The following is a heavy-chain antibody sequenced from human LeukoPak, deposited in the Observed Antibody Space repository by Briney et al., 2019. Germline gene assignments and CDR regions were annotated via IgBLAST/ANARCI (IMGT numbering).Heavy chain of an antibody. V-gene: IGHV5-51*01. Sequence: GESLKISCKGSGYNFGTYWIAWVRQMSGTGLEWMGTVYPGDSDTKYRPSFQGQVTISADKSITTAYLQWSSLKASDTAMYYCARLSYDILTGYYFAAFDIWGQGTMVTVSS. CDR1: GYNFGTYW. CDR3: ARLSYDILTGYYFAAFDI. J-gene: IGHJ3*02. D-gene: IGHD3-9*01. CDR2: VYPGDSDT.